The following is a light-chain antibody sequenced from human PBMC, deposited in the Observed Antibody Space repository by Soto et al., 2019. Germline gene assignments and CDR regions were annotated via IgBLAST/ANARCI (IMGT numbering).Light chain of an antibody. J-gene: IGKJ3*01. V-gene: IGKV3-11*01. Sequence: EIVLTQSPATLSLSPGERATLSCRASQSVSGYLVWYQQKPGQAPRLLIYDASNRATGIPARFSGSGSGTDFTPSISSLEPEDLADSCCQARSTWPFTFGPGTKVDI. CDR3: QARSTWPFT. CDR1: QSVSGY. CDR2: DAS.